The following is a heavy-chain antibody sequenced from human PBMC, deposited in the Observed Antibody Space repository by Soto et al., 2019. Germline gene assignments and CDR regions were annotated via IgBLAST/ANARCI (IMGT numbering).Heavy chain of an antibody. CDR3: TTEYYYDSSGYPSDY. Sequence: GGSLRLSCAASGFTFSNAWMSWVRQAPGKGLEWVGRIKSKTDGGTTDYAAPVKGRFTISRDDSNNTLYLQMNSLKTEDTAVYYCTTEYYYDSSGYPSDYWGQGTLVTVSS. J-gene: IGHJ4*02. CDR2: IKSKTDGGTT. V-gene: IGHV3-15*01. D-gene: IGHD3-22*01. CDR1: GFTFSNAW.